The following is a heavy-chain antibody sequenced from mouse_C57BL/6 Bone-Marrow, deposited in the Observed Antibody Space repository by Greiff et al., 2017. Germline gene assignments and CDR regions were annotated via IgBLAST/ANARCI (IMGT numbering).Heavy chain of an antibody. Sequence: VQLQQSGAELVRPGASVTLSCKASGYTFTDYEMHWVKQTPVHGLEWIGAIDPETGGTAYNQKFKGKAILTADKSSSTAYMELRSLTSEDSAVYYCTGPTVVATSTDYWGQGTTLTVSS. V-gene: IGHV1-15*01. D-gene: IGHD1-1*01. CDR2: IDPETGGT. CDR3: TGPTVVATSTDY. CDR1: GYTFTDYE. J-gene: IGHJ2*01.